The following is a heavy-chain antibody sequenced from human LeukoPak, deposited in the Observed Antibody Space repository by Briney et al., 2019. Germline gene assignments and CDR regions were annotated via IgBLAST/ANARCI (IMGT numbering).Heavy chain of an antibody. CDR3: AKAGASSWYFYFDY. D-gene: IGHD6-13*01. CDR1: GFTFSSYA. CDR2: ISGSGGST. J-gene: IGHJ4*02. V-gene: IGHV3-23*01. Sequence: GGSLRLSSAASGFTFSSYALTWVRQAPGKGLEWVSAISGSGGSTYYADSVKGRFTISRDNSKNTLYLQMSSLRAEDTAVYYCAKAGASSWYFYFDYWGQGTLVTVSS.